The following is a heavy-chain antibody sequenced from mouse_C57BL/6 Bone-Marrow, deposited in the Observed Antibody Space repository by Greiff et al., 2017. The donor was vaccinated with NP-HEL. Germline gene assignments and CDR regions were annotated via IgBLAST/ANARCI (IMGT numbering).Heavy chain of an antibody. D-gene: IGHD1-1*01. CDR2: IDPSDSYT. V-gene: IGHV1-69*01. CDR3: ARGLYYYGSSPAWFAY. CDR1: GYTFTSYW. Sequence: QVQLQQSGAELVMPGASVKLSCKASGYTFTSYWMHWVKQRPGQGLEWIGEIDPSDSYTNYNQKFKGKSTLTVDKSSSTAYMQLSSLTSEDSAVYYCARGLYYYGSSPAWFAYWGQGTLVTVSA. J-gene: IGHJ3*01.